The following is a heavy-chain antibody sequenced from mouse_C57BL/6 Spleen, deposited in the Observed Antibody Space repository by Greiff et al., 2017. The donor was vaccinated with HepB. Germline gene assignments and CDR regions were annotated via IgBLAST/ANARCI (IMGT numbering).Heavy chain of an antibody. Sequence: EVKLVESGGGLVQPGGSMKLSCVASGFTFSNYWMNWVRQSPEKGLEWVAKIRLKSDNYATDYAESVKGRFTISRDDSKSSVYLQMNNLRAEDTGSYYCTQCPYYYDDGTWFAYWGQGTLVTVSA. CDR3: TQCPYYYDDGTWFAY. CDR2: IRLKSDNYAT. J-gene: IGHJ3*01. CDR1: GFTFSNYW. V-gene: IGHV6-3*01. D-gene: IGHD2-4*01.